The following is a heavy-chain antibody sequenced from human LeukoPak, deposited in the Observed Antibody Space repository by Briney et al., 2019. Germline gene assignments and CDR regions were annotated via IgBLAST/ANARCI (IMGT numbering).Heavy chain of an antibody. CDR3: AKQSYARSLGE. CDR2: TNSGGTST. D-gene: IGHD2-8*01. Sequence: GGSLRLSCATSGFPFSDFSMSWVRQAPGKGLEWISTTNSGGTSTYYAESVKGRFTISRDNSKNALYLQMSSLRVEDTAVYYCAKQSYARSLGEGGPGTLVSVSS. V-gene: IGHV3-23*01. J-gene: IGHJ4*02. CDR1: GFPFSDFS.